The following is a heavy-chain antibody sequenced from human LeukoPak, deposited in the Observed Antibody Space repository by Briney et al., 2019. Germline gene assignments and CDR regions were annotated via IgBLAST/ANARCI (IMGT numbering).Heavy chain of an antibody. CDR1: GFTFSSYW. J-gene: IGHJ5*02. CDR2: INQDGSGK. Sequence: PGGSLRLSCAASGFTFSSYWMTWVRQAPGKGLEWVANINQDGSGKYYVDSVKGRFTISRDNAKNSLYLQMNSLRAEDTAVYYCAKGYCSSTSCSGNWFDPWGQGTLVTVSS. CDR3: AKGYCSSTSCSGNWFDP. V-gene: IGHV3-7*05. D-gene: IGHD2-2*01.